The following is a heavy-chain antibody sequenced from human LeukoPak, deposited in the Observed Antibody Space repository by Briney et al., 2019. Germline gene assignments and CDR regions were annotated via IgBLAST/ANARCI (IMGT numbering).Heavy chain of an antibody. Sequence: GVSLRLSCAAYAFTFSSYWMSWARQAPGKGREWIVNIKQDGREKYYVDSVRGRFTIARDTATNYLYLQMNSLRAEDTAVYYCARGQYCSSTSCYYAPRNNWFDPWGQGTLVAVCS. CDR3: ARGQYCSSTSCYYAPRNNWFDP. V-gene: IGHV3-7*01. D-gene: IGHD2-2*01. CDR2: IKQDGREK. J-gene: IGHJ5*02. CDR1: AFTFSSYW.